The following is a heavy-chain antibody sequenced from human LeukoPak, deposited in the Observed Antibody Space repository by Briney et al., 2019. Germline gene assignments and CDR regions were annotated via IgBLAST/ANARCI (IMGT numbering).Heavy chain of an antibody. CDR2: ISSSSGYI. J-gene: IGHJ6*03. CDR3: ARAIAAAGTRYYMDV. V-gene: IGHV3-21*01. D-gene: IGHD6-13*01. CDR1: GFTFSSYS. Sequence: PGGSLRLSCAASGFTFSSYSMNWVRQAPGKGLEWVSSISSSSGYIYYADSVKGRFTISRDNAKNSLYLQMNSLRAEDTAVYYCARAIAAAGTRYYMDVWGKGTTVTVSS.